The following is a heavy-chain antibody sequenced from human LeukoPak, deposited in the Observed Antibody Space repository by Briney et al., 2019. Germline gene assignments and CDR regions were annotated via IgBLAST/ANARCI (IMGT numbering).Heavy chain of an antibody. CDR3: ARWGRYYYDSSGYLYYFDY. V-gene: IGHV4-61*08. Sequence: ETLSLTCAVSGGSISSGGYSWSWIRQPPGKGLEWIGYIYYSGSTNYNPSLKSRVTISVDTSKNQFSLKLSSVTAADTAVYYCARWGRYYYDSSGYLYYFDYWGQGTLVTVSS. CDR1: GGSISSGGYS. CDR2: IYYSGST. D-gene: IGHD3-22*01. J-gene: IGHJ4*02.